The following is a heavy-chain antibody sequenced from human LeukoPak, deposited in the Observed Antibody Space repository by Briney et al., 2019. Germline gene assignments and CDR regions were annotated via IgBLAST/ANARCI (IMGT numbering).Heavy chain of an antibody. CDR3: ARGHSTLRLYYFDY. Sequence: ASVKVSCKASGYTFTGYYMHWVRQAPGQGLEWMGWINPNSGGTNYAQKFEGRVTMTRDTSISTADMELSSLTSEDTAVYYCARGHSTLRLYYFDYWVQGTLVTVSS. V-gene: IGHV1-2*02. J-gene: IGHJ4*02. CDR1: GYTFTGYY. CDR2: INPNSGGT. D-gene: IGHD6-13*01.